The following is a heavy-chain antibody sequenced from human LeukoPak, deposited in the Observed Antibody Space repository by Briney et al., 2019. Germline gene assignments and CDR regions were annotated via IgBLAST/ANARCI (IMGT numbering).Heavy chain of an antibody. CDR1: GFTFVAYW. V-gene: IGHV3-7*01. D-gene: IGHD1-26*01. CDR3: ARDIGLSDAFDI. Sequence: PGGSLRLSCEASGFTFVAYWMTWVRQAPGKGLEWVANIKQDGSEKYYVDSVKGRFTISRDNAKNSLYLQMNSLRAEDTAVYYCARDIGLSDAFDIWGQGTMVTVSS. CDR2: IKQDGSEK. J-gene: IGHJ3*02.